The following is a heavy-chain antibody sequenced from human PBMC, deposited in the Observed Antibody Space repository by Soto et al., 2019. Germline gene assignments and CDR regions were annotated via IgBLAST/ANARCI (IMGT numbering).Heavy chain of an antibody. CDR3: APNPRIAAAGTFDY. CDR2: ISGSGGNT. J-gene: IGHJ4*02. CDR1: GFTFSSYA. D-gene: IGHD6-13*01. Sequence: GSLRLSCAASGFTFSSYAMSWVRQAPGKGLEWVSAISGSGGNTYYADSVKGRFTISRDNSKNTLYLQMNSLRAEDTAVYYCAPNPRIAAAGTFDYWGQGTLVTVSS. V-gene: IGHV3-23*01.